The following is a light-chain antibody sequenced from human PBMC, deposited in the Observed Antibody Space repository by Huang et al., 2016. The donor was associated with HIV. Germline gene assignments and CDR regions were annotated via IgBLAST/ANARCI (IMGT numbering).Light chain of an antibody. CDR1: QAIRTS. CDR3: QQSYNTPRT. Sequence: DIQMTQSPSSLSASVGDRVIIPCRASQAIRTSLSWYQQRPGEAPKVLIYDASTLQRGVPSRFSGSGSGTEFTLTINSLQPEDFATYFCQQSYNTPRTFGQGTKVE. CDR2: DAS. V-gene: IGKV1-39*01. J-gene: IGKJ1*01.